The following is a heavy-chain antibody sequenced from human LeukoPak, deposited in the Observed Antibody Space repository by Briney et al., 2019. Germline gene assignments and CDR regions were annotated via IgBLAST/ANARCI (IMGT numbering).Heavy chain of an antibody. CDR3: ARDCSSTSCPYNWFDP. Sequence: ASVTVSCKASGYTFTSYGISWVRQAPGQGLEWMGWISAYNGNTNYAQKLQGRVTMTTDTSTSTAYMELRSLRSDDTAVYYCARDCSSTSCPYNWFDPWGQGTLVTVSS. CDR1: GYTFTSYG. D-gene: IGHD2-2*01. J-gene: IGHJ5*02. V-gene: IGHV1-18*01. CDR2: ISAYNGNT.